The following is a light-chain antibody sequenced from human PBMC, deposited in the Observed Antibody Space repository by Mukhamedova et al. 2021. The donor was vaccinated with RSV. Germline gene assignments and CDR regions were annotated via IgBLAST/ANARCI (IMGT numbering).Light chain of an antibody. CDR2: GNS. V-gene: IGLV1-40*01. Sequence: VTISCTGSSSNIGAGYDVHWYQQLPGTAPKLLIHGNSNRPSGVPDRFSGSKSGTSASLAITGLQAEDEADYYCQSYDSSLSGVV. J-gene: IGLJ2*01. CDR1: SSNIGAGYD. CDR3: QSYDSSLSGVV.